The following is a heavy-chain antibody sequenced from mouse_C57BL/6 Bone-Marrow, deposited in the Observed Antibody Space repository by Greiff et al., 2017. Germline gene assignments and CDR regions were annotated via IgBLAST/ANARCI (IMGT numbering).Heavy chain of an antibody. CDR2: IDPSDSYT. CDR1: GYTFTSYW. J-gene: IGHJ4*01. CDR3: AREGYYAMHY. Sequence: QVQLQQPGAELVMPGASVKLSCKASGYTFTSYWMHWVKQRPGQGLEWIGEIDPSDSYTNYNQKFKGKSTLTVDKSSSTAYRQLSSLTSEDSAVYYCAREGYYAMHYWGQGTSVTVSS. V-gene: IGHV1-69*01.